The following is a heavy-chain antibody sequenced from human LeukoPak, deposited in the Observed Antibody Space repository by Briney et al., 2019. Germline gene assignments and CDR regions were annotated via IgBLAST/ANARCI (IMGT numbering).Heavy chain of an antibody. CDR3: ARQGYSGHSQGAADH. D-gene: IGHD4-23*01. J-gene: IGHJ4*02. Sequence: ASVRVSCKASGYTFSIYGFSWVRQAPGQGLEWMGWISAYNGNTNYAQKFQGRVTMTTDTSTSTAHMELRSLRSDDTAVYYCARQGYSGHSQGAADHWGQGTLVTVSS. V-gene: IGHV1-18*01. CDR2: ISAYNGNT. CDR1: GYTFSIYG.